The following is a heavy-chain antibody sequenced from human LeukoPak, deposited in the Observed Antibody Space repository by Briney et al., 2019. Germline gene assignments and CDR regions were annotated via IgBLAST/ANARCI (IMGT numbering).Heavy chain of an antibody. Sequence: PSETLSLTCTVSGGSISSSSYYWGWIRQPPGKGLEWIVSIYYSGSTYYNPSLKNRVTISVDTSKNQFSLKLSSVTAADTAVYYCARASITMVRGITILDAFDIWGQGTMVTVSS. V-gene: IGHV4-39*07. CDR3: ARASITMVRGITILDAFDI. CDR1: GGSISSSSYY. D-gene: IGHD3-10*01. CDR2: IYYSGST. J-gene: IGHJ3*02.